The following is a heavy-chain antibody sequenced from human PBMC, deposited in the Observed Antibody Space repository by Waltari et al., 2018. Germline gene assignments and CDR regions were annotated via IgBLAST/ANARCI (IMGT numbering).Heavy chain of an antibody. CDR1: GYTFTSYG. CDR3: ARDLKSPYLQLASYFDY. D-gene: IGHD6-6*01. J-gene: IGHJ4*02. Sequence: QVQLVQSGAEVKKPGASVKVSCKASGYTFTSYGISWVRQAPGQGLEWMGWISAYNGNTNHAQKLQGRVTMTTDTSTSTAYMELRSLRSDDTAVYYCARDLKSPYLQLASYFDYWGQGTLVTVSS. V-gene: IGHV1-18*01. CDR2: ISAYNGNT.